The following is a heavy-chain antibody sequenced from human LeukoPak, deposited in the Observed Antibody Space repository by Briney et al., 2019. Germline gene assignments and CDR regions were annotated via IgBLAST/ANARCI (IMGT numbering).Heavy chain of an antibody. Sequence: GESLKISCKGSGYSFTSYWIGWVRQMPGKGLEWMGIIYPGDSDTRYSPSFQGQVTISADKSISTAYLQWSSLKASDTAMYYCATGIAVAGTRTDAFDIWGQGTMVTVSS. CDR1: GYSFTSYW. CDR2: IYPGDSDT. V-gene: IGHV5-51*01. CDR3: ATGIAVAGTRTDAFDI. J-gene: IGHJ3*02. D-gene: IGHD6-19*01.